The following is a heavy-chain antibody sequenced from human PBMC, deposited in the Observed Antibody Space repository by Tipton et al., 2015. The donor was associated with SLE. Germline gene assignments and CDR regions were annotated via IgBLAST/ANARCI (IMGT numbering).Heavy chain of an antibody. D-gene: IGHD3-10*01. CDR1: GVTFGNNW. Sequence: SLRLSCAASGVTFGNNWMTWVRQAHGKGMEWVATIREDGNGEYYLDSVRGRFTISRDTAKNSLYLQMNNLRVEETAVYYCARGRSGRYYGSGSRVYFDYWGEGTLFTVS. CDR2: IREDGNGE. V-gene: IGHV3-7*01. J-gene: IGHJ4*02. CDR3: ARGRSGRYYGSGSRVYFDY.